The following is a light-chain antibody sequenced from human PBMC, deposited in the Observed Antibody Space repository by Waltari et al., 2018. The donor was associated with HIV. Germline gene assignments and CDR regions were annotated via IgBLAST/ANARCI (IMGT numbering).Light chain of an antibody. Sequence: QSALTQPPSASGSPGQSVTIPCTGTSSDVGGYNYVSWDQHHPRKAPKLWIYEVSKRPSGVPDRCSGSKSGNAASLTVSGLQAEDEADYYCNSYVGSNNYIFGTGTKVTVL. CDR2: EVS. CDR1: SSDVGGYNY. CDR3: NSYVGSNNYI. V-gene: IGLV2-8*01. J-gene: IGLJ1*01.